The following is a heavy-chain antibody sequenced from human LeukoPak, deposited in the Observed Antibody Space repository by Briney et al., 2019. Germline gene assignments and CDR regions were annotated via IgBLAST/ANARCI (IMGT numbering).Heavy chain of an antibody. Sequence: NASETLSLTCAVYGGSFSGYYWSWTRQPPGKGREWVGEINHSGSTNYNPSLKSRVTISVDTSKNQFSLKLSSVTAADTAVYYCPSKPLRRYYYGSGSYNEPWGQGTLVTVSS. CDR1: GGSFSGYY. CDR3: PSKPLRRYYYGSGSYNEP. J-gene: IGHJ5*02. CDR2: INHSGST. V-gene: IGHV4-34*01. D-gene: IGHD3-10*01.